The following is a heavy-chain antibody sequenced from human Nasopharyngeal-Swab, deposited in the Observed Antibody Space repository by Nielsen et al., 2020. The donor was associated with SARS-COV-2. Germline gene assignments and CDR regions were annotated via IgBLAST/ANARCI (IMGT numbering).Heavy chain of an antibody. CDR1: GYTFTGYY. CDR3: ARDLIAMIVVNGGVYFDY. V-gene: IGHV1-2*02. D-gene: IGHD3-22*01. Sequence: ASVKVSCKASGYTFTGYYMHWVRQAPGQGFEWMGWINPNSGGTNYAQKFQGRVTMTRDTSISTAYMELSRLRSDDMAVYYCARDLIAMIVVNGGVYFDYWGQGTLVTVSS. J-gene: IGHJ4*02. CDR2: INPNSGGT.